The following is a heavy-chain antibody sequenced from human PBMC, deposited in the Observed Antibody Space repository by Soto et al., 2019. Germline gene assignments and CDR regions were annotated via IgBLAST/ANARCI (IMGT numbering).Heavy chain of an antibody. CDR1: GDSVTSGNYC. Sequence: SETLSLTCTVSGDSVTSGNYCWSWIRQPPGKGLEWIGFIYNSGSTNYNPSLKSRVTISVDTSKNQFSLKLSSVTAADTAVYYCARGTIRQWLVLGWFDPWGQGTLVTVSS. J-gene: IGHJ5*02. V-gene: IGHV4-61*01. D-gene: IGHD6-19*01. CDR3: ARGTIRQWLVLGWFDP. CDR2: IYNSGST.